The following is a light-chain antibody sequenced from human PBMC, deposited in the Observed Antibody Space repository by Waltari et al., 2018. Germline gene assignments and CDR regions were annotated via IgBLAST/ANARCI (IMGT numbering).Light chain of an antibody. CDR1: QTITASW. V-gene: IGKV3-20*01. CDR3: RQYDRSVVT. CDR2: GAS. J-gene: IGKJ4*01. Sequence: EIVLTQSPGTLSVSPGERVTVSCRASQTITASWLTWYHQKTGQATRLLIYGASNRAPGILDRFSGSGSGAAFDLTISRMEPEDSAVYYCRQYDRSVVTFGGGTKVAIK.